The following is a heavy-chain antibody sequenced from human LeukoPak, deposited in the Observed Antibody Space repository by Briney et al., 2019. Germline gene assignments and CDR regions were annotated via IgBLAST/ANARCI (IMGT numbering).Heavy chain of an antibody. V-gene: IGHV4-38-2*01. CDR2: IYRSGST. CDR1: GYSISSGYY. Sequence: NASETLSLTCAVSGYSISSGYYWGWIRQPPGKGLEWIGSIYRSGSTYYNPSLKSRVTISVDTSKNQFSLKLSSVTAADTAMYYCARGFGEKFDYWGQGTLVTVSS. J-gene: IGHJ4*02. D-gene: IGHD4-17*01. CDR3: ARGFGEKFDY.